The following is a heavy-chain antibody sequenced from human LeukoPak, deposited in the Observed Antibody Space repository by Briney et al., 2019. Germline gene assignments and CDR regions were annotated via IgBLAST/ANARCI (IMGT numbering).Heavy chain of an antibody. Sequence: PGGSLRLSCAASGFTFSSYSMNWVRQAPGKGLEWVSSISSSSSYIYYADSVKGRFTISRDNAKNSLYLQMNSLRAEDTAVYYCARVGYIVVVPAAWWGQGTLVTVSS. CDR3: ARVGYIVVVPAAW. V-gene: IGHV3-21*04. CDR1: GFTFSSYS. CDR2: ISSSSSYI. J-gene: IGHJ4*02. D-gene: IGHD2-2*01.